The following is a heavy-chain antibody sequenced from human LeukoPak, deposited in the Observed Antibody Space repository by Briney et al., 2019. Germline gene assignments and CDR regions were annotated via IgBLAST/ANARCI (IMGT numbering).Heavy chain of an antibody. J-gene: IGHJ4*02. Sequence: GESLKISCRSSGHDFTTYWIAWVRQMPGKGLEWMGIIYPGDSDTRYSPSFQGQVTISADKSISTAYLQWSSLKASDTAMYYCARRPYSSSWAHFDYWGQGTLVTVSS. D-gene: IGHD6-13*01. V-gene: IGHV5-51*01. CDR2: IYPGDSDT. CDR3: ARRPYSSSWAHFDY. CDR1: GHDFTTYW.